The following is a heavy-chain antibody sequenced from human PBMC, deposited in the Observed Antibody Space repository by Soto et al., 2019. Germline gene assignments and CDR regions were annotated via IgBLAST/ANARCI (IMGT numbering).Heavy chain of an antibody. D-gene: IGHD6-6*01. V-gene: IGHV4-31*11. Sequence: PSETLSLTCAVSGGSISSGDYYWNWIRQLPGKGLEWIGYIYYTGTTYYNPSLKTRVTISVDTSKNHFSLKVRSVTAADTAVYYCARGLVRTEYFDYWGQGTPVTVSS. CDR1: GGSISSGDYY. CDR3: ARGLVRTEYFDY. J-gene: IGHJ4*02. CDR2: IYYTGTT.